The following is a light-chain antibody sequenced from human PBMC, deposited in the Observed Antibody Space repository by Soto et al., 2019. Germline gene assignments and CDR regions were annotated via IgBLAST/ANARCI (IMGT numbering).Light chain of an antibody. CDR2: DTS. V-gene: IGKV3-11*01. J-gene: IGKJ5*01. CDR3: QQYNNWPPSIT. Sequence: EIVLTQSPATLSSSPGERATLSCRASQTVSNKLAWYQHKPGQAPRLLIYDTSNRATGIPARFSGSGSGTDFTLTISRLEPEDFAVYYCQQYNNWPPSITFGQGTRLE. CDR1: QTVSNK.